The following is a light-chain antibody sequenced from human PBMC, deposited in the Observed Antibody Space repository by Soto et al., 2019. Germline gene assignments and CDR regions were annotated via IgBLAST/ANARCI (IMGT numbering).Light chain of an antibody. CDR1: QTIFNW. Sequence: DIQMTQSPSTLSASVGDRVTITCRASQTIFNWLAWYQRKPGRAPNLLIYDASSLQSGVPSTFSGSGSGTEFTLTISSLQPGDFATYYCQQYNSYPWTLGQGTKVEIK. CDR2: DAS. CDR3: QQYNSYPWT. J-gene: IGKJ1*01. V-gene: IGKV1-5*01.